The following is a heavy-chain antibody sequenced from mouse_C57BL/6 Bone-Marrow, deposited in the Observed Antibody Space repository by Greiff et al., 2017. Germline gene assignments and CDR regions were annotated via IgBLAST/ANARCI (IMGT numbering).Heavy chain of an antibody. CDR2: IDPSDSYT. J-gene: IGHJ2*01. Sequence: QVQLQQPGAELVMPGASVKLSCKASGYTFTSYWMHWVKQRPGQGLEWIGAIDPSDSYTNYNQKFKGKSTLTVDKSSSTAYMQLSSLTSEDSEVYYCARSVRRYFDYWGQGTTLTVSS. CDR3: ARSVRRYFDY. CDR1: GYTFTSYW. V-gene: IGHV1-69*01.